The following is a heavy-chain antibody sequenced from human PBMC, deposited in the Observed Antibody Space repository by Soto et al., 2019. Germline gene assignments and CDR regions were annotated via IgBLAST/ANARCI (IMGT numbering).Heavy chain of an antibody. J-gene: IGHJ6*02. Sequence: VGSLRLSCAASGFTFSGSAMHWVRQASGKGLEWVGRIRSKANSHATAYAASVKGRFTISRDDSKNTAYLQMNSLKTEDTAVYYCTNLPGSTTYYYGMDVWGQGTTVTVS. D-gene: IGHD2-2*01. V-gene: IGHV3-73*01. CDR2: IRSKANSHAT. CDR1: GFTFSGSA. CDR3: TNLPGSTTYYYGMDV.